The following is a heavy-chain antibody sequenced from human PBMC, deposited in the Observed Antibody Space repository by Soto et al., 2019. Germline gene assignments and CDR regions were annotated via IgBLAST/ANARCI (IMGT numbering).Heavy chain of an antibody. J-gene: IGHJ4*02. CDR3: AKGSSSFDY. V-gene: IGHV3-30*18. CDR2: ISYDGSNK. Sequence: GWFLRLSCAASGFTFSSYGMHWVRQAPGKGLEWVAVISYDGSNKYYADSVKGRFTISRDNSKNTLYLQMNSLRAEDTAVYYCAKGSSSFDYWGQGTLVTVLL. D-gene: IGHD6-13*01. CDR1: GFTFSSYG.